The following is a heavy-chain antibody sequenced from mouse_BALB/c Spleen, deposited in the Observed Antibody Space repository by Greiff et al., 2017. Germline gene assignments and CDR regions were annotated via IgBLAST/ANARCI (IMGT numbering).Heavy chain of an antibody. D-gene: IGHD1-2*01. J-gene: IGHJ2*01. V-gene: IGHV5-6*01. CDR1: GFTFSSYG. Sequence: EVKLMESGGDLVKPGGSLKLSCAASGFTFSSYGMSWVRQTPDKRLEWVATISSGGSYTYYPDSVKGRFTISRDNAKNTLYLQMSSLKSEDTAMYYCARLTTAPDYWGQGTTLTVSS. CDR2: ISSGGSYT. CDR3: ARLTTAPDY.